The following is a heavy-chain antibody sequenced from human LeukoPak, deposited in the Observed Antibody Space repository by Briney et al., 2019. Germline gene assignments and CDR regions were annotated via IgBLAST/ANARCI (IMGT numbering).Heavy chain of an antibody. J-gene: IGHJ4*02. Sequence: SETLSLTCAVSGYSISSGYCWGWIRQPPGKGLEWIGSIYHSGSTYYNPSLKSRVTISVDTSKNQFSLKLSSVTAADTAVYYCARHASSSSLDYWGQGTLVTVSS. V-gene: IGHV4-38-2*01. CDR2: IYHSGST. CDR1: GYSISSGYC. D-gene: IGHD6-13*01. CDR3: ARHASSSSLDY.